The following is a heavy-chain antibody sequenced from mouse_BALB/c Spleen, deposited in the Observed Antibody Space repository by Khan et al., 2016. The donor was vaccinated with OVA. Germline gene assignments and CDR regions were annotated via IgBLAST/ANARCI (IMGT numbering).Heavy chain of an antibody. CDR3: ARTARIKY. Sequence: EVQLQESGPGLVKPSQSLSLTCTVTGYSITSGYSWNWIRQFPGNKLEWMGYIRYSGSTNYNPSLKSRISITRDTSKNQFFLQLNSVTTEDTATYYCARTARIKYWGQGTTLTVSS. CDR2: IRYSGST. D-gene: IGHD1-2*01. V-gene: IGHV3-1*02. J-gene: IGHJ2*01. CDR1: GYSITSGYS.